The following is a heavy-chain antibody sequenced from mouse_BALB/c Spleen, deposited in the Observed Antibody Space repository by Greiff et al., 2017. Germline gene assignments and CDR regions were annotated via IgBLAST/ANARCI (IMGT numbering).Heavy chain of an antibody. J-gene: IGHJ4*01. CDR1: GFSLTSYG. CDR3: ARGGYGSSYAMDY. CDR2: IWAGGST. V-gene: IGHV2-9*02. Sequence: QVQLKESGPGLVAPSQSLSITCTVSGFSLTSYGVHWVRQPPGKGLEWLGVIWAGGSTNYNSALMSRLSISKDNFKSQVFLKMNSLQTDDTAMYYCARGGYGSSYAMDYWGQGTSVTVSS. D-gene: IGHD1-1*01.